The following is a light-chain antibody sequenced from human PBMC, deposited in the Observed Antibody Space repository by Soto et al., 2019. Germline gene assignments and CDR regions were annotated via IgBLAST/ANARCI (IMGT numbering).Light chain of an antibody. V-gene: IGLV2-11*01. CDR1: SSDVGGYKY. CDR2: SVS. CDR3: CSYAGSYTYV. J-gene: IGLJ1*01. Sequence: QSALTQPPSASGSPGQSVTISCTGSSSDVGGYKYVSWYQQYPGKAPKLLLSSVSKRPSGVPDRFSGSKSGNTASLTISGLQAEDEADDYCCSYAGSYTYVFGTGTKVTVL.